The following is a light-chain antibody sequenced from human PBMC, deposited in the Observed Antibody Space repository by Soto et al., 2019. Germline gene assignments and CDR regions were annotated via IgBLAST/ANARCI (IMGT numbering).Light chain of an antibody. Sequence: QSVLTQPASVSGSPGQSITISCAGTSSDVGNYNVVSWYQQHPGKAPKLMIYENNKRPSGVSNRFSGSKSGNTASLTISGLQAEDEADYHCCSYANSNIYVFGTGTKLTVL. V-gene: IGLV2-23*01. CDR1: SSDVGNYNV. CDR2: ENN. J-gene: IGLJ1*01. CDR3: CSYANSNIYV.